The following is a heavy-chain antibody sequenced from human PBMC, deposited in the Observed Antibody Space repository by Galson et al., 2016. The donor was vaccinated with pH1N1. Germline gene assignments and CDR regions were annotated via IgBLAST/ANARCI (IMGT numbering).Heavy chain of an antibody. CDR1: GYTFTDTY. CDR2: INPNSGGT. Sequence: SVKVSCKASGYTFTDTYMHWVRQAPGQGLEWMRWINPNSGGTKYAQNFEGRVTMTSDTSTSTVSMDLSSLKYDDAAVYACARDLARRHESWGQGTVITVSS. J-gene: IGHJ4*02. D-gene: IGHD3-16*01. V-gene: IGHV1-2*02. CDR3: ARDLARRHES.